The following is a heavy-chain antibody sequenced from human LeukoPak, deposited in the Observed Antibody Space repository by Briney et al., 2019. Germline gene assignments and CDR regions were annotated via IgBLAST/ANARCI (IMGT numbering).Heavy chain of an antibody. Sequence: SETLSLTCTVSGGSISSGSYYWSWIRQPAGKGLSWIGEINHSGSTNYNPSLKRRVTISVDTSKNQFSLKLSSVTAADTPVYYCARAGSAKNGYGCKRRSISNFDYWGQGTLVTVSS. J-gene: IGHJ4*02. CDR3: ARAGSAKNGYGCKRRSISNFDY. CDR2: INHSGST. V-gene: IGHV4-61*10. D-gene: IGHD4-23*01. CDR1: GGSISSGSYY.